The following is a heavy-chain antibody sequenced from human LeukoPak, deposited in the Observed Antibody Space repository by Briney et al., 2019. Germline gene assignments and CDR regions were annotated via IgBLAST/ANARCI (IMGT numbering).Heavy chain of an antibody. D-gene: IGHD2-2*01. CDR1: GYTFTGYY. Sequence: ASVKVSXKASGYTFTGYYMHWVRQAPGQGLEWMGRINPNSGGTNYAQKFQGRVTMTRDTSISTAYMELSRLRSDDTAVYYCARCSCSSTSCYVWPTSTFDYWGQGTLVTVSS. CDR3: ARCSCSSTSCYVWPTSTFDY. J-gene: IGHJ4*02. V-gene: IGHV1-2*06. CDR2: INPNSGGT.